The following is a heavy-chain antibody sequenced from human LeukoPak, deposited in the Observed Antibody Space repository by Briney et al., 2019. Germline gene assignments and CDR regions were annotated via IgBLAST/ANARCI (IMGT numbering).Heavy chain of an antibody. CDR3: ARGVYSSGWYREGPWFDP. CDR1: GGSISSGSYY. CDR2: IYTSGST. J-gene: IGHJ5*02. D-gene: IGHD6-19*01. V-gene: IGHV4-61*02. Sequence: SETLSLTCTVSGGSISSGSYYWSWIRQPAGKGLEWIGRIYTSGSTNYNSSLKSRVTISVDTSKNQFSLKLSSVTAADTAVYYCARGVYSSGWYREGPWFDPWGQGTLVTVSS.